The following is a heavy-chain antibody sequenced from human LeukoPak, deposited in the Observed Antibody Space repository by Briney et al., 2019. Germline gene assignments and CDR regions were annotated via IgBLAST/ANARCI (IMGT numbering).Heavy chain of an antibody. CDR3: ATGRYFDWLLGNYFDY. V-gene: IGHV1-2*02. J-gene: IGHJ4*02. CDR1: GYTFTGYY. Sequence: ASVKVSCKASGYTFTGYYMHWVRQAPGQGLEWMGWINPNSGGTNYAQKFQGRVTMTRDTSISTAYTELSRLRSDDTAVYYCATGRYFDWLLGNYFDYWGQGPWSPSPQ. CDR2: INPNSGGT. D-gene: IGHD3-9*01.